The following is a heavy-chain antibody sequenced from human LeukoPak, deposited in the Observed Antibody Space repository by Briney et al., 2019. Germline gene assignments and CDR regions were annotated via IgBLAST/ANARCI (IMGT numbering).Heavy chain of an antibody. J-gene: IGHJ4*02. D-gene: IGHD5-18*01. CDR3: ARSGYSYGHTYFDY. CDR2: INHSGST. Sequence: SETLSLTCAVYGGSFSGYYWSWIRQPPGKGLEWIGEINHSGSTNYNPSLKSRVTISVDTSKNQFSLKLSSVTAADTAVYYCARSGYSYGHTYFDYWGQGTLVTVSS. CDR1: GGSFSGYY. V-gene: IGHV4-34*01.